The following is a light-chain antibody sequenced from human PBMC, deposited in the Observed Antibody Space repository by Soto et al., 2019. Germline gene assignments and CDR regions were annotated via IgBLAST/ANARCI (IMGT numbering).Light chain of an antibody. CDR2: DAS. CDR1: QSISFW. J-gene: IGKJ2*01. CDR3: QQYNSYPYT. V-gene: IGKV1-5*01. Sequence: DIQMTQSPSTLSASVGDRVTITCRASQSISFWLAWYQQKPGKDPKLLMYDASSVVRGVPSKFSGSGSGTELTLTISSLQPDDFATYYCQQYNSYPYTFGQGTKLEIK.